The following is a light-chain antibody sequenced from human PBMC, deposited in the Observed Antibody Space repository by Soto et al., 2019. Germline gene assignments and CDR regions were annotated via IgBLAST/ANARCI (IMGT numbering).Light chain of an antibody. V-gene: IGKV1-39*01. Sequence: DIQITQSPSSLSASVGDRVTITCRASQSISSYLNWYQQKPGKAPKLLIYAASSLQSGVPSRFSGSGSGTDFTLTISCLQSEDFATYYCQQYNSYSEAFGQGTKVDI. CDR3: QQYNSYSEA. CDR2: AAS. CDR1: QSISSY. J-gene: IGKJ1*01.